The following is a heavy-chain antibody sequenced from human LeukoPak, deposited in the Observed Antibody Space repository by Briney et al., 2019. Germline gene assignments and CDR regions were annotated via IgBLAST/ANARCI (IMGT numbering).Heavy chain of an antibody. Sequence: SVKVSCKASGFTFTSSAMQWVRQARGQRLEWIGWIVVGSGNTSYAQTFQERVTITRDMSTSTAYMELSSLRSEDTAVYSCAAVTAVAGMAFDIWGQGTMVTVSS. CDR2: IVVGSGNT. J-gene: IGHJ3*02. V-gene: IGHV1-58*02. CDR1: GFTFTSSA. CDR3: AAVTAVAGMAFDI. D-gene: IGHD6-19*01.